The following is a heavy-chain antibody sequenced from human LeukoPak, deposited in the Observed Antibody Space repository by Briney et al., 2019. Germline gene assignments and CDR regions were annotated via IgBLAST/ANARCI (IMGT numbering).Heavy chain of an antibody. V-gene: IGHV1-69*04. CDR1: GGTFSSYA. J-gene: IGHJ4*02. CDR3: ARREDSSSLDY. D-gene: IGHD6-13*01. Sequence: SVKVSCKSSGGTFSSYAISWVRQAPGQGLEWMGRIIPILGIANYAQKFQGRVTITADKSTSTAYMELSSLRSEDTAVYYCARREDSSSLDYWGQGTLVTVSS. CDR2: IIPILGIA.